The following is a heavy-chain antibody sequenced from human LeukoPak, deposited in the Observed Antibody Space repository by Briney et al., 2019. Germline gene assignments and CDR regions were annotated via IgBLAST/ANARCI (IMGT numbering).Heavy chain of an antibody. CDR2: IRYDGINK. D-gene: IGHD3-3*01. CDR3: AREYYDFWSGYPLDY. CDR1: GFTFSTHG. Sequence: GGSLRLSCAASGFTFSTHGMHWVRQAPGKGLEWVAFIRYDGINKYYADSVKGRFTISRDNAKNSLYLQMNSLRAEDTAVYYCAREYYDFWSGYPLDYWGQGTLVTVSS. J-gene: IGHJ4*02. V-gene: IGHV3-30*02.